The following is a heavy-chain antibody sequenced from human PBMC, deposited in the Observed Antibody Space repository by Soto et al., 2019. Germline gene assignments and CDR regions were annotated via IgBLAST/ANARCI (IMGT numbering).Heavy chain of an antibody. J-gene: IGHJ4*02. CDR1: GFIFKMYW. CDR3: TRGPRPISTGTGAY. Sequence: SLRLSCAASGFIFKMYWMHWVRQSPGKGLVWISRIYNDGTYSDYADSVRGRFTISRDNVNDTLYLQMNNLRAEDSGLYYCTRGPRPISTGTGAYWGQGTQVTVSS. D-gene: IGHD3-10*01. CDR2: IYNDGTYS. V-gene: IGHV3-74*01.